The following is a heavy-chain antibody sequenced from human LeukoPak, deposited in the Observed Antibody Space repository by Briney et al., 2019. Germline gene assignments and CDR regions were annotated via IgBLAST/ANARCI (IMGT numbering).Heavy chain of an antibody. V-gene: IGHV1-18*01. CDR1: GYTFTSYG. D-gene: IGHD6-19*01. CDR3: ARDPYSSGFKWFDP. CDR2: TSAYNGNT. Sequence: ASVKVSCKASGYTFTSYGISWVRQAPGQGLEWMGWTSAYNGNTNYAQKLQGRVTMTTDTSTSTAYVELRSLRSDDTAVYYCARDPYSSGFKWFDPWGQGTLVTVSS. J-gene: IGHJ5*02.